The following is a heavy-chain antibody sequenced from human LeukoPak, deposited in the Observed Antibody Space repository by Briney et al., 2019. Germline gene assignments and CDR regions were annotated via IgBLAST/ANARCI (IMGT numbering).Heavy chain of an antibody. CDR2: FDPEDGET. J-gene: IGHJ4*02. CDR3: ARDLFDSYGSGSYFGY. V-gene: IGHV1-24*01. D-gene: IGHD3-10*01. CDR1: GYTLTELS. Sequence: ASVKVSCKVSGYTLTELSMHWVRQAPGKGLEWMGGFDPEDGETIYAQKFQGRVTMTEDTSTDTAYMELSSLRSDDTAVYYCARDLFDSYGSGSYFGYWGQGTLATVSS.